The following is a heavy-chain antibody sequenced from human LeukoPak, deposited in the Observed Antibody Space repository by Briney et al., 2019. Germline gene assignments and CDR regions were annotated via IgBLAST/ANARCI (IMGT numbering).Heavy chain of an antibody. CDR1: GFTVSSNY. CDR2: IYSGGGT. V-gene: IGHV3-53*01. J-gene: IGHJ4*02. D-gene: IGHD3-10*01. Sequence: GGSLRFSCAASGFTVSSNYMSWVRQAPGKGLEWVSVIYSGGGTYYADSVKGRFTISRDNSKNTLYLQMNSLRAEDTAVDYCARDSGGSYYEYWGQGTLVAVSS. CDR3: ARDSGGSYYEY.